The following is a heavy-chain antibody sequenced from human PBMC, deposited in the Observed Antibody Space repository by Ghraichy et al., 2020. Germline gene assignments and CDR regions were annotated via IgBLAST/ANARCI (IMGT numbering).Heavy chain of an antibody. D-gene: IGHD4-17*01. Sequence: LSLTCTVSGGSISSISYYWGWIRQPPGKGLEWIASIYYTGSTYYNPSLKSRVTMSIDTSNNHFSLKLTSVTAADTAVYYCARSLYGDYFYYFDYWGQGTLVTVSS. CDR2: IYYTGST. J-gene: IGHJ4*02. CDR3: ARSLYGDYFYYFDY. V-gene: IGHV4-39*02. CDR1: GGSISSISYY.